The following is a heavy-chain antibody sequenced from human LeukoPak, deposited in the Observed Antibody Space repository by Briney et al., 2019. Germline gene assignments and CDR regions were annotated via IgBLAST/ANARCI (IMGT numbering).Heavy chain of an antibody. Sequence: ASVKVSCKASGYTFTSYGISWVRQAPGQGLEWMGWISAYNGNTNYAQKLQGRATMTTDTSTSTAYMELRSLRSDDTAVYYCARAGLMVRGVSPIDYWGQGTLVTVSS. CDR2: ISAYNGNT. CDR3: ARAGLMVRGVSPIDY. J-gene: IGHJ4*02. V-gene: IGHV1-18*01. D-gene: IGHD3-10*01. CDR1: GYTFTSYG.